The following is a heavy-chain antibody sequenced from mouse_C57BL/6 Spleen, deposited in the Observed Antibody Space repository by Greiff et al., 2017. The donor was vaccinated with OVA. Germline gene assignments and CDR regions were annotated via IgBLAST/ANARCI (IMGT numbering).Heavy chain of an antibody. V-gene: IGHV1-18*01. D-gene: IGHD4-1*01. CDR3: ARAELTGTDWYFDV. CDR1: GYTFTDYN. Sequence: EVQLVESGPELVKPGASVKIPCKASGYTFTDYNMDWVKQSHGKSLEWIGDINPNNGGTIYNQKFKGKATLTVDKSSSTAYMELRSLTSEDTAVYYCARAELTGTDWYFDVWGTGTTVTVSS. CDR2: INPNNGGT. J-gene: IGHJ1*03.